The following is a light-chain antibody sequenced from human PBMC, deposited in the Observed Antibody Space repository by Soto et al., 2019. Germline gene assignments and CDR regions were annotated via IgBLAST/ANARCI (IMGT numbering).Light chain of an antibody. Sequence: EVVMTQSPATLSVSPGERVTLSCRSSQSVADNLAWFQQKPGQGPRLLIYGASTRATGIPAMFSGSGSETDFTLTVSSLRSEDSAVYYCQQYNYWPITFGQGTRLEIK. CDR1: QSVADN. CDR2: GAS. CDR3: QQYNYWPIT. J-gene: IGKJ5*01. V-gene: IGKV3-15*01.